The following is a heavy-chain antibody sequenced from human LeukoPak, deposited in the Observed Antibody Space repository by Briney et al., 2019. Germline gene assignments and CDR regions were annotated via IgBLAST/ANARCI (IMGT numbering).Heavy chain of an antibody. Sequence: SETLSLTCTVSGGSISSYYWSWVRQPPGKGLEWIGYIYHSGSTDYNPSLKSRVTISVDTSKSQFSLKLTSVTAADTAVYYCATLTTVVTAYYFDYWGQGTLVTVSS. D-gene: IGHD4-23*01. CDR1: GGSISSYY. J-gene: IGHJ4*02. CDR2: IYHSGST. CDR3: ATLTTVVTAYYFDY. V-gene: IGHV4-4*09.